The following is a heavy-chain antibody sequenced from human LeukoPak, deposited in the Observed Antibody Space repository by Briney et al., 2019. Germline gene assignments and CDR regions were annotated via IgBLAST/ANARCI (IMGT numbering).Heavy chain of an antibody. V-gene: IGHV3-23*01. J-gene: IGHJ4*02. CDR1: GNYW. D-gene: IGHD2-21*02. CDR2: IRGNGATT. CDR3: ALGSDCSY. Sequence: PGGSLRPSCAAYGNYWMHWVRQAPGKGLEWVSSIRGNGATTYYADSVKGRFTISRDNSKNTLYLQMSSLRAEDTAVYYCALGSDCSYWGQGALVTVSS.